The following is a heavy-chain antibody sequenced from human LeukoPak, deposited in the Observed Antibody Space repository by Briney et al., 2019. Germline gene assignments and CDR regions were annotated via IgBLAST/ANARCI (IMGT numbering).Heavy chain of an antibody. V-gene: IGHV3-23*01. CDR1: GFTFSNYA. Sequence: PGGSLRLSCAASGFTFSNYAMSCVGQAPGKGREGVSAISGSGGSTYYADSVKGRFTISRDNSKNTLYLQMNSLRAEDTAVYYCAVIMPPGRGAQLGYFDYWGREPWSPSPQ. J-gene: IGHJ4*02. CDR2: ISGSGGST. CDR3: AVIMPPGRGAQLGYFDY. D-gene: IGHD3-10*01.